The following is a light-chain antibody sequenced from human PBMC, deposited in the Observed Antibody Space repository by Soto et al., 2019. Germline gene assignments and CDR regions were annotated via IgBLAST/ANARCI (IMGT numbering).Light chain of an antibody. CDR3: QESYITPPV. J-gene: IGKJ5*01. V-gene: IGKV1-39*01. Sequence: DIQITPSLSSLGTLVCDVVTITCLACQSISRYLNWDRGIRSKAHKLLLYPASSLHRGVPSRFSGSGSETDFTLTICSLQPEDFASYECQESYITPPVFGHGTRLEI. CDR2: PAS. CDR1: QSISRY.